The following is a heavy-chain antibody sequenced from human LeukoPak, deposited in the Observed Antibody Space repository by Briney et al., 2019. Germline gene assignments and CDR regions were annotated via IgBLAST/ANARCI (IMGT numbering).Heavy chain of an antibody. CDR1: GYTFTSYD. J-gene: IGHJ6*02. D-gene: IGHD6-19*01. Sequence: ASVKVSCKASGYTFTSYDINWMRQATGQGLEWMGWMNPNSGNTGYAQKFQGRVTMTRNTSISTAYMELSSLRSEDTAVYYCARLGYSSGWFYSGYYYYGMDVWGQGTTVTVSS. V-gene: IGHV1-8*01. CDR3: ARLGYSSGWFYSGYYYYGMDV. CDR2: MNPNSGNT.